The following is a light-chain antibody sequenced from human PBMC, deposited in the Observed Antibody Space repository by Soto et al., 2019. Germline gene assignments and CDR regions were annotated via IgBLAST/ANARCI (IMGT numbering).Light chain of an antibody. CDR1: QSISSR. CDR2: KAS. V-gene: IGKV1-5*03. CDR3: QQYNSYPYT. J-gene: IGKJ2*01. Sequence: DIQMTQSPSTLSASVGDRVTITCRASQSISSRLAWYQQKPGKAPKLLIYKASSLESGVPSRFSGSGSGTDFTLTISSLQPDDFATYYCQQYNSYPYTFGQGPKLEIK.